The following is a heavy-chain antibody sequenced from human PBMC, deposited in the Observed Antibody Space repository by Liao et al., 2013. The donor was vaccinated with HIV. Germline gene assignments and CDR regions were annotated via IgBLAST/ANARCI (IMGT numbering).Heavy chain of an antibody. CDR2: IPTGGSA. Sequence: QVQLHESGPGVVKTSQTLSVTCSVSGGSIGSYHWSWIRQPAGKGLEWIGRIPTGGSATYNPALKTRLTLSVDTPNNRLSLHLNSVTAADTAVYYCARIYYGSGYYGYNWFNPWGQGTLVTVSS. CDR1: GGSIGSYH. CDR3: ARIYYGSGYYGYNWFNP. D-gene: IGHD3-10*01. J-gene: IGHJ5*02. V-gene: IGHV4-4*07.